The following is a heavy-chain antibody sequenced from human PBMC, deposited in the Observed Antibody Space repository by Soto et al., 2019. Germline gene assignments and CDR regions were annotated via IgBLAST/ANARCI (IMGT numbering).Heavy chain of an antibody. CDR2: TIPMFDAA. CDR1: GGTFSSYA. Sequence: GASVKVSCKASGGTFSSYAISWVRQAPGQGLEWMGGTIPMFDAANYAQKFQGRVTITADESTSTAYMELISLTSDDTAVYYCARGYASGSYYYSVMDVWGQGTTVTVSS. CDR3: ARGYASGSYYYSVMDV. J-gene: IGHJ6*02. D-gene: IGHD3-10*01. V-gene: IGHV1-69*13.